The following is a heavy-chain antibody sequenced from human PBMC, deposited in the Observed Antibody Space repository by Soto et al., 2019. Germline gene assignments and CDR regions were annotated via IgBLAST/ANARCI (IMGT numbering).Heavy chain of an antibody. V-gene: IGHV3-21*01. D-gene: IGHD6-19*01. J-gene: IGHJ3*02. CDR2: ISSSSNYM. CDR1: GFTFSNYG. Sequence: GGSLRLSCAASGFTFSNYGMNWVRQAPGKGLDWVSSISSSSNYMYYADSVKGRFTISRDNSRNRLYLQMNSLRAEDTALYYCAKDNSGWAHDDFDIWCQGTRVTVSS. CDR3: AKDNSGWAHDDFDI.